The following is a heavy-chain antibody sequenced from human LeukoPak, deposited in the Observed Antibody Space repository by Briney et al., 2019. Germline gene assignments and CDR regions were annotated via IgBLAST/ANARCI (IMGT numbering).Heavy chain of an antibody. D-gene: IGHD5-18*01. V-gene: IGHV4-38-2*02. J-gene: IGHJ4*02. CDR2: IYHSGST. Sequence: PSETLSLTCAVSGYSISSGYYWGWIRQPPGKGLEWIGSIYHSGSTYYNPSLKSRVTISVDTSKNQFSLKLSSVTAADTAVYYCARDKYSYSFVYWGQGTLVTVSS. CDR3: ARDKYSYSFVY. CDR1: GYSISSGYY.